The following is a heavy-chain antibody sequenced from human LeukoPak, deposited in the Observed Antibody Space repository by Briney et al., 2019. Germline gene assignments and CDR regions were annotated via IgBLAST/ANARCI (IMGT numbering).Heavy chain of an antibody. CDR3: ARRLPIFGVAPDY. CDR2: ISSSGSTI. V-gene: IGHV3-48*03. J-gene: IGHJ4*02. Sequence: GGSLRLSCAASGFAFSSYEMNWVRQAPGKGLEWVSYISSSGSTIYYADSVKGRFTISRDNAKNSLYLQMNSLRAEDTAVYYCARRLPIFGVAPDYWGQGTLVTVSS. D-gene: IGHD3-3*02. CDR1: GFAFSSYE.